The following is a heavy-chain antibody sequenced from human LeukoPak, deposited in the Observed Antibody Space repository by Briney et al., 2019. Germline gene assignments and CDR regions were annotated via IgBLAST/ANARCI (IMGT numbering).Heavy chain of an antibody. CDR1: GGSISSSSYY. Sequence: PSETLSLTCTVSGGSISSSSYYWGWIRQPPGKGLEWIGSIYYSGSTYYNPSLKSRVTISVDTSKNQFSLKLSSVTAADTAVYYCARVLGYSSGWYVLPTGGYFDYWGQGTLVTVSS. CDR2: IYYSGST. CDR3: ARVLGYSSGWYVLPTGGYFDY. J-gene: IGHJ4*02. V-gene: IGHV4-39*07. D-gene: IGHD6-19*01.